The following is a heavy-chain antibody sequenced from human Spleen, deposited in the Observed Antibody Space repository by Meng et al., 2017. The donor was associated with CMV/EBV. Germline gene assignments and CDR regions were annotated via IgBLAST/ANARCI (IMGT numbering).Heavy chain of an antibody. CDR2: IYTSGST. CDR1: GGPITSYY. V-gene: IGHV4-4*07. J-gene: IGHJ5*02. D-gene: IGHD1-7*01. Sequence: SGGPITSYYWRWIRQPAGKGLEWIGRIYTSGSTNYNPSLKSRLTMSVDTSNNQFSLKLSSLTAADTAVYYCARETTGTTAGRWFDPWGQGTLVTVSS. CDR3: ARETTGTTAGRWFDP.